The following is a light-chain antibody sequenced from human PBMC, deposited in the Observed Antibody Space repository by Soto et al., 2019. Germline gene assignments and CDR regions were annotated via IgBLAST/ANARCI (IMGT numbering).Light chain of an antibody. CDR1: SSDVGGYNY. V-gene: IGLV2-14*03. CDR3: SSYTRSATYV. J-gene: IGLJ1*01. CDR2: DVN. Sequence: QSALTQPASVSGSPGQSITISCTGTSSDVGGYNYVSWYQQHPGKAPKLIIYDVNNRPSGVSSRFSGSKSGNTASLTISGLRAEDEADYYCSSYTRSATYVFATGTKLTVL.